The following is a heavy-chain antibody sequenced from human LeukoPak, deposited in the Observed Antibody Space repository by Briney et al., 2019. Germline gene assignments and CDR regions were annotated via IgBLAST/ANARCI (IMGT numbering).Heavy chain of an antibody. CDR1: GYTFTSYG. V-gene: IGHV1-18*01. D-gene: IGHD3-22*01. Sequence: ASVKVSCKASGYTFTSYGISWVRQAPGQGLEWMGWISAYNGNTNYAQKLQGRVTMTTDTSTSTAYMELRSLRSEDTAVYYCARGRRVHYDRSGYALDYWGQGTLVTVSS. CDR2: ISAYNGNT. CDR3: ARGRRVHYDRSGYALDY. J-gene: IGHJ4*02.